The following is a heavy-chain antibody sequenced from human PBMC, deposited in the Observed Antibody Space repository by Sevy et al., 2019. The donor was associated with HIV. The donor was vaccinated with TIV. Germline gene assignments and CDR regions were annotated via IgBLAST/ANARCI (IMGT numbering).Heavy chain of an antibody. D-gene: IGHD3-22*01. CDR3: AKDYYHDSSGYSYYFDH. CDR2: ISRSGVRT. CDR1: GFIFSNYA. J-gene: IGHJ4*02. V-gene: IGHV3-23*01. Sequence: GGSLRLSCAASGFIFSNYAMNWVRQAPGKGLEWVSSISRSGVRTYYADSVEGRFAISRDNSNNTLYLQVDNLRGEDTAVYYCAKDYYHDSSGYSYYFDHWGQGTLVTVSS.